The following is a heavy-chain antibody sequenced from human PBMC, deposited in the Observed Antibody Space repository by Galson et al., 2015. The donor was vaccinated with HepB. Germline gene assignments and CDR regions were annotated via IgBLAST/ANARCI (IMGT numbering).Heavy chain of an antibody. CDR3: APAVPPYCSTTSCSLGWFDP. V-gene: IGHV1-24*01. CDR1: GYTLTELS. D-gene: IGHD2-2*01. CDR2: FDPEDGET. Sequence: SVKVSCKVSGYTLTELSMHWVRQAPGKGLEWMGGFDPEDGETTYAQKFQGRVTMTEDTSTDTAYMELSSLRSEDTAVYYCAPAVPPYCSTTSCSLGWFDPWGQGTLVTVSS. J-gene: IGHJ5*02.